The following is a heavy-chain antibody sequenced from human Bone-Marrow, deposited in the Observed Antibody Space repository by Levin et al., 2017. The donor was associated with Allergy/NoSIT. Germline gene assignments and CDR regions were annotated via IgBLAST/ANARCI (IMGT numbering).Heavy chain of an antibody. V-gene: IGHV7-4-1*02. J-gene: IGHJ4*02. CDR1: GYTFTSFT. CDR2: IITSTGKP. CDR3: ARVGVATGDFDY. Sequence: ASVKVSCKASGYTFTSFTMDWVRQAPGQGPEWMGWIITSTGKPTYAPGFTGRFVFSLDTAVNTAYLEISGLRAEDTAVCYCARVGVATGDFDYWGPGTLVTVSS. D-gene: IGHD5-12*01.